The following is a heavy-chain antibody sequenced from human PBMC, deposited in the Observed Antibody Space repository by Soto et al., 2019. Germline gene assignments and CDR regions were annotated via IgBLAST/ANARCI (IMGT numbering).Heavy chain of an antibody. J-gene: IGHJ4*02. CDR3: ASTAQGCTNGVCYTDFDY. D-gene: IGHD2-8*01. V-gene: IGHV3-11*01. Sequence: QVQLVESGGCLVKPGGSLRLSCAASGFTFSDYYMSWIRQAPGKGLEWVSYISSSGSTIYYADSVKGRFTISRDNAKNSLYLQMNSLRAEDTAVYYCASTAQGCTNGVCYTDFDYWGQGTLVTVSS. CDR1: GFTFSDYY. CDR2: ISSSGSTI.